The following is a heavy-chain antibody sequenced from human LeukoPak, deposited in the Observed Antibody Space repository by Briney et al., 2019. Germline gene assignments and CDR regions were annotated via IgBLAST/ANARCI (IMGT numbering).Heavy chain of an antibody. Sequence: GGSLRLSCAASGFTFSSYGMHWVRQAPGKGLEWVAVISYGGSKKYYADSVKGRFTISRDNSKDTLYLQMNSLRAEDTAVYYCARPYYYDSSGYYDYWGQGTLVTVSS. CDR2: ISYGGSKK. J-gene: IGHJ4*02. V-gene: IGHV3-30*03. D-gene: IGHD3-22*01. CDR1: GFTFSSYG. CDR3: ARPYYYDSSGYYDY.